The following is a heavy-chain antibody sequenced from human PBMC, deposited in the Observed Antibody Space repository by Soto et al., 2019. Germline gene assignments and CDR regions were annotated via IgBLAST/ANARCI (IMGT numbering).Heavy chain of an antibody. CDR1: GGTFSSYA. D-gene: IGHD2-21*02. V-gene: IGHV1-69*13. CDR3: ATSHCGGDCYRVYYYYGMDV. Sequence: GASVKVSCKASGGTFSSYAISWVLQAPGQGLEWMGGIIPIFGTANYAQKFQGRVTITADESTSTAYMELSSLRSEDTAVYYCATSHCGGDCYRVYYYYGMDVWGQGTTVTVSS. J-gene: IGHJ6*02. CDR2: IIPIFGTA.